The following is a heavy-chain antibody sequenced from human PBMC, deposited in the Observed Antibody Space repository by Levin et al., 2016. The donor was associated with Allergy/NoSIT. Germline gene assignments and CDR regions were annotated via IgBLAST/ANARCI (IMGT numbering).Heavy chain of an antibody. CDR1: GFTFRTYS. D-gene: IGHD2-2*01. CDR2: ISSTSSYI. J-gene: IGHJ6*02. Sequence: GESLKISCAASGFTFRTYSMNWVRQAPGEGLEWVSSISSTSSYIYYANSVTGRFTISRDNAKNSLYLQMHSLRAVDTAVYYCASGIGVVPAAKDSLTYGLDVWGQGTTVIVSS. V-gene: IGHV3-21*01. CDR3: ASGIGVVPAAKDSLTYGLDV.